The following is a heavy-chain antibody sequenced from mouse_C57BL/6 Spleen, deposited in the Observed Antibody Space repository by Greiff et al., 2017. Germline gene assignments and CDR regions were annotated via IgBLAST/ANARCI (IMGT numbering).Heavy chain of an antibody. J-gene: IGHJ1*03. D-gene: IGHD1-1*01. Sequence: QVQLQQSGAELVRPGASVTLSCKASGYTFTDYEMHWVKQTPVHGLEWIGAIDPETGGTAYNQKFKGKAILTADKSSSTAYMELRSLTSEDSAVYYCTRRGTTVGEGWYFDVWGTGTTVTVAS. CDR2: IDPETGGT. CDR1: GYTFTDYE. CDR3: TRRGTTVGEGWYFDV. V-gene: IGHV1-15*01.